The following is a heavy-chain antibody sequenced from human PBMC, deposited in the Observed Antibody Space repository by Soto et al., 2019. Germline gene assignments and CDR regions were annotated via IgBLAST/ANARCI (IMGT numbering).Heavy chain of an antibody. V-gene: IGHV3-30*18. J-gene: IGHJ5*02. D-gene: IGHD3-10*01. CDR2: ISYDGSNK. CDR1: GFTFSSYG. Sequence: QVQLVESGGGVVQPGRSLRLSCAASGFTFSSYGMHWVRQAPGKGLEWVAVISYDGSNKYYADSVKGLFTISRDNSKNTRYLQMTSLRAEDTAVYYWAKGVTTGLGSFDPWGQGTLATVSS. CDR3: AKGVTTGLGSFDP.